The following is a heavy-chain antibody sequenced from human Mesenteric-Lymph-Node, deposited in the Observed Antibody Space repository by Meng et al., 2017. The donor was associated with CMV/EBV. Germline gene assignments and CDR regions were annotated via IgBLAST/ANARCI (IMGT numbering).Heavy chain of an antibody. Sequence: GSLRLSCAASGFTFNNAWMSWVRQAPGKGLEWVGRIKSKTDGGTTDYAAPVKGRFTISRDDSKNTLYLQMNSLKTEDTAVYYCISYYDSSGYSFDYWGQGTLVTVSS. CDR3: ISYYDSSGYSFDY. D-gene: IGHD3-22*01. V-gene: IGHV3-15*01. J-gene: IGHJ4*02. CDR1: GFTFNNAW. CDR2: IKSKTDGGTT.